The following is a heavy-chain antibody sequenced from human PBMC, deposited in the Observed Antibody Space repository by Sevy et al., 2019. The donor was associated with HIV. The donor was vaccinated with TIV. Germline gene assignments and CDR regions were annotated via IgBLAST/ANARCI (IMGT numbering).Heavy chain of an antibody. V-gene: IGHV3-30*18. CDR1: GFTFSNFG. Sequence: GGSLRLSCAASGFTFSNFGMHWVRRAPGKGLEWLAELRYDGTIDDYAESVKGRFTISRDNVKNTSFLQMNRLNVDDTAVYFCAKRGASDYDLSDYYGMDVWGQGTTVTVSS. CDR3: AKRGASDYDLSDYYGMDV. J-gene: IGHJ6*02. CDR2: LRYDGTID. D-gene: IGHD3-22*01.